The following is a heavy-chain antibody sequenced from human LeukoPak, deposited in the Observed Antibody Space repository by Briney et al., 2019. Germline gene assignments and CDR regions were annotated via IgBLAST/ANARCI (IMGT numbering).Heavy chain of an antibody. J-gene: IGHJ5*02. V-gene: IGHV4-4*07. CDR2: IYTSGST. CDR3: ARDHHDCSSTSCPNWFDP. CDR1: GGSISSYY. Sequence: SETLSLTCTVSGGSISSYYWSWIRQPAGKGLEWIGRIYTSGSTNYNPSLKSRVTMSVDTSKNQFSLKLSSVTAADTAVYYCARDHHDCSSTSCPNWFDPWGQGTLVTASS. D-gene: IGHD2-2*01.